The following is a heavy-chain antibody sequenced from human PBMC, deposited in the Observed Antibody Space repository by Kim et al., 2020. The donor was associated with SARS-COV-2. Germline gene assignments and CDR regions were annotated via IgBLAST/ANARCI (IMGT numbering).Heavy chain of an antibody. V-gene: IGHV3-23*01. CDR2: K. D-gene: IGHD6-19*01. J-gene: IGHJ4*02. CDR3: VITIAVAGTDY. Sequence: KNQPAPVKGRFTISRNNSKNPLYLQMNSLRAEDTAVYYCVITIAVAGTDYWGQGTLVTVSS.